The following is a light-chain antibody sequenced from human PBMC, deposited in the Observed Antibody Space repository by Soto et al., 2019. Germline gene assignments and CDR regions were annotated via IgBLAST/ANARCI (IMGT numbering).Light chain of an antibody. CDR2: DTS. CDR3: QQRDRWPPVYT. Sequence: EIVLTQSPATLSLSPGDRATLSCRASQRVTTFLAWYQQRPGQSPRLLIYDTSNRATGIPARFTGSGSVTNFTLTISGLEPEDFAVYYCQQRDRWPPVYTFGQGTKVEIK. J-gene: IGKJ2*01. CDR1: QRVTTF. V-gene: IGKV3-11*01.